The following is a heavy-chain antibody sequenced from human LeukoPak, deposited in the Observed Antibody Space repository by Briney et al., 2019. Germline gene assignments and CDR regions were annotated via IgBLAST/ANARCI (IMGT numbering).Heavy chain of an antibody. CDR1: GGSFSGYY. Sequence: SETLSLTCAVYGGSFSGYYWSWIRQPPGKGLEWIGSIYSSGSTYYNPSLRTRVTISVDTSKNQFSLKLSSVTAADTAVYYCARVIRPTGYYSNPKSGSFDFWGQGTLVTVSS. CDR3: ARVIRPTGYYSNPKSGSFDF. J-gene: IGHJ4*02. V-gene: IGHV4-34*01. CDR2: IYSSGST. D-gene: IGHD3-9*01.